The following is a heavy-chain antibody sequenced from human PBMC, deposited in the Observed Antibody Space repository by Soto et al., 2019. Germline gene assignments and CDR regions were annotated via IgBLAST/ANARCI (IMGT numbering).Heavy chain of an antibody. CDR3: ARRLLYAADYYYYMDV. V-gene: IGHV1-8*01. D-gene: IGHD3-3*01. CDR2: MNPNSGNT. CDR1: GYTFTSYD. J-gene: IGHJ6*03. Sequence: QVQLVQSGAEVKKPGASVKVSCKASGYTFTSYDINWVRQATGQGLEWMGWMNPNSGNTGYAQKFQGRVTMTRNTSISTAYMELGSLRSEDTAVYYCARRLLYAADYYYYMDVWGKGTTVTVSS.